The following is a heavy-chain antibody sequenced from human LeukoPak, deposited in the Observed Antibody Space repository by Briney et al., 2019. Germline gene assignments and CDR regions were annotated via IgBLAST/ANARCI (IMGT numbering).Heavy chain of an antibody. V-gene: IGHV3-66*01. Sequence: GGSLRLSCAASGFTVSSNHMSWVRQAPGKGLEWVSVIYSGGSTYYADSVKGRFTISRDNSKNTLYLQMNSLRAEDTAVYYCARDYGKEGFDIWGQGTTVTVSS. D-gene: IGHD1-14*01. CDR1: GFTVSSNH. CDR3: ARDYGKEGFDI. J-gene: IGHJ3*02. CDR2: IYSGGST.